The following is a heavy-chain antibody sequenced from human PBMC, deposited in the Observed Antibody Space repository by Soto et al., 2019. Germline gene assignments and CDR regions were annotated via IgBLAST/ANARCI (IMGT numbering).Heavy chain of an antibody. CDR2: FIPIFGTA. J-gene: IGHJ5*02. CDR3: ARALPAESPEDHWFDP. Sequence: ASVKVSCKASGGTFSNYVVSWVRQAPGQGLEWMGGFIPIFGTANYAQKFQGRVTITADESTSTAYMELSSLRSEDTAFYYCARALPAESPEDHWFDPWGQGTLVTVSS. CDR1: GGTFSNYV. V-gene: IGHV1-69*13.